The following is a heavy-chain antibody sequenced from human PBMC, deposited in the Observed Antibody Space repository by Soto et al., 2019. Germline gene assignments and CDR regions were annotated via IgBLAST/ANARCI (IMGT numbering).Heavy chain of an antibody. J-gene: IGHJ4*02. CDR1: GDSISSNSAA. CDR2: TYYRSRWYH. V-gene: IGHV6-1*01. D-gene: IGHD4-4*01. Sequence: QVQLQQSGPGLVKPSQTLSLTCAISGDSISSNSAAWNWIRQSPSRGFEWLGRTYYRSRWYHDYAVSVKSRIFIHPDTSRSQVSLQMNSVTADDTAVYYCESYRYDYWGQGTVVTVSS. CDR3: ESYRYDY.